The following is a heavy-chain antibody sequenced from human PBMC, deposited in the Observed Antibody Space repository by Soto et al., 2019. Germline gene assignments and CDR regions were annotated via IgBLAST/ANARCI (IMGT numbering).Heavy chain of an antibody. CDR2: IYYSGST. V-gene: IGHV4-31*03. CDR3: ARELRDRYGDDGGAGHYWFEP. CDR1: GGSISSCGYY. J-gene: IGHJ5*02. D-gene: IGHD4-17*01. Sequence: QVQLQESGPGLVKPSQTLSLTCTVSGGSISSCGYYWSWIRPHPGQGLEWIGYIYYSGSTYYNPSLKSRVTISVDTSKNQFSPKLSSVTAADTAVYYCARELRDRYGDDGGAGHYWFEPWGQGSVVTVCS.